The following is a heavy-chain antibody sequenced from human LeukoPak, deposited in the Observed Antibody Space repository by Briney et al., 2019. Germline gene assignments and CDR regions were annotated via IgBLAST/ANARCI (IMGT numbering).Heavy chain of an antibody. CDR1: GGSISSHY. CDR3: ARLEEGYNYWEKYFDS. V-gene: IGHV4-59*08. D-gene: IGHD5-24*01. J-gene: IGHJ4*02. Sequence: SETLSLICSVSGGSISSHYWSWIRQPPGKGLEWIGYIYHRGSTNYNSSLKSRVTISIDTSKTQFSLNLSSVTAADTSVYYCARLEEGYNYWEKYFDSWAGEPWSPSPQ. CDR2: IYHRGST.